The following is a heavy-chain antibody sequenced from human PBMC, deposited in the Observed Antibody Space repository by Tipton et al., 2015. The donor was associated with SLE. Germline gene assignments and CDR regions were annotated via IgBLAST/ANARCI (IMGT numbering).Heavy chain of an antibody. Sequence: SLRLSCAASGFSFSSTYMTWVRQAPGKGLEWVGRLTSKASGEVGHYAAPVKGRFTISRDNSNNTLYLQMNSLRAEDTALYYCAKDIMGGPYWYFDLWGRGTLVTVSS. J-gene: IGHJ2*01. CDR1: GFSFSSTY. CDR3: AKDIMGGPYWYFDL. CDR2: LTSKASGEVG. D-gene: IGHD2-8*01. V-gene: IGHV3-15*01.